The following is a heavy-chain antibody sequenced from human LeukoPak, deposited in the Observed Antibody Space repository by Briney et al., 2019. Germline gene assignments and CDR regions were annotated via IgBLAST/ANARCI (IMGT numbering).Heavy chain of an antibody. Sequence: GGSLRLSCEAPGFTFEDYAMHWVRQAPGKGLEWVAGISWHSGTIAYADSVKGRFTISRDNAKSSLYLQMNSLRVEDTAVYYCARVAKFYYGSETYYFFEHWGQGTPVTASS. CDR3: ARVAKFYYGSETYYFFEH. D-gene: IGHD3-10*01. V-gene: IGHV3-9*01. CDR1: GFTFEDYA. J-gene: IGHJ4*02. CDR2: ISWHSGTI.